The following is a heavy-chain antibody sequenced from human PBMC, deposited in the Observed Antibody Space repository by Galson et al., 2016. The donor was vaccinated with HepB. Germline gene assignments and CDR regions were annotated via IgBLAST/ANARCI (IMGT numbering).Heavy chain of an antibody. D-gene: IGHD6-19*01. V-gene: IGHV2-70*01. CDR1: GFSVSTTGMC. CDR2: IVWDDDK. CDR3: ARVYSSGWYYLNY. Sequence: PALVKPTQTLTLTCTLSGFSVSTTGMCVSWIRQSPGKALEWLALIVWDDDKHYSTSLKTRLTISKDTSNNQVVLTMTNMDPVDTGTYYCARVYSSGWYYLNYWGQGTLVTVSS. J-gene: IGHJ4*02.